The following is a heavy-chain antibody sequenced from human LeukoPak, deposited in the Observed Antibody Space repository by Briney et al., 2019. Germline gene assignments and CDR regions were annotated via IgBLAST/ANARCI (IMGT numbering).Heavy chain of an antibody. CDR3: ARYYYYDSSGYYLFRDDAFDI. CDR2: INHSGST. CDR1: GGSFSGYY. Sequence: PSETLSLTCAVYGGSFSGYYWSWIRQPPGKGLEWIGEINHSGSTNYNPSLKSRVTISVDTSKNQFSLKLSSVTAADTAVYYCARYYYYDSSGYYLFRDDAFDIWGQGTMVTVSS. D-gene: IGHD3-22*01. J-gene: IGHJ3*02. V-gene: IGHV4-34*01.